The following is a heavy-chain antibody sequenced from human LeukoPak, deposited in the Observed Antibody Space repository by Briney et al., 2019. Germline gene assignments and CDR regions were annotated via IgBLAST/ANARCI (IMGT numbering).Heavy chain of an antibody. Sequence: ASVKVSCKASGYTFTGYYMHWVRQAPGQGLEWMGWINPNSGGTNYAQKFQGRVTMTRNTSISTAYMELSSLRSEDTAVYYCARATTRYCSSTSCPRSFDPWGQGTLVTVSS. CDR3: ARATTRYCSSTSCPRSFDP. CDR1: GYTFTGYY. V-gene: IGHV1-2*02. J-gene: IGHJ5*02. CDR2: INPNSGGT. D-gene: IGHD2-2*01.